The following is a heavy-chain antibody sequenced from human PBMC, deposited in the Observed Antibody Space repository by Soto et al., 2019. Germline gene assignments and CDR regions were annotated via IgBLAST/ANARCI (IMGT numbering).Heavy chain of an antibody. Sequence: VGSLRLSCAASGFTFSDYYMSWIRQAPGKGLEWVSYISSSGSAIYYADSVKGRFTISRDNAKNSLYLQMNSLRAEDTAVYYCARGRDIVVVVGATPARWFDPWGQGTVVTVSS. J-gene: IGHJ5*02. D-gene: IGHD2-15*01. CDR2: ISSSGSAI. CDR1: GFTFSDYY. CDR3: ARGRDIVVVVGATPARWFDP. V-gene: IGHV3-11*01.